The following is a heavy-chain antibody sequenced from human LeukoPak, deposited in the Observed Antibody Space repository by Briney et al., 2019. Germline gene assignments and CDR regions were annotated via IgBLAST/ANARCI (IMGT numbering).Heavy chain of an antibody. V-gene: IGHV4-34*01. D-gene: IGHD3-3*01. CDR3: ALYDFWSGYSTY. Sequence: SETLSLTCAVYGGSFSGYYWSWIRQPPGKGLEWIGEINHSGSTNYNPSLKSRVTISVDMSKNQFSLKLSSVTAADTAVYYCALYDFWSGYSTYWGQGTLVTVSS. CDR2: INHSGST. CDR1: GGSFSGYY. J-gene: IGHJ4*02.